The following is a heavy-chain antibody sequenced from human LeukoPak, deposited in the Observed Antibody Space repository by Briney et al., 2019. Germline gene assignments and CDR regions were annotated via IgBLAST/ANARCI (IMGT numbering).Heavy chain of an antibody. Sequence: SETLSLTCAVYGGSFRGYQWNWIRQPPGKGLEWIGEINYSGDTKYNPSLKSRVTISVDTSKNQFSLKLSSVTAADTAVYYCARGIGKYYYDSSGYYPNWFDPWGQGTLVTVSS. CDR1: GGSFRGYQ. D-gene: IGHD3-22*01. CDR2: INYSGDT. J-gene: IGHJ5*02. CDR3: ARGIGKYYYDSSGYYPNWFDP. V-gene: IGHV4-34*01.